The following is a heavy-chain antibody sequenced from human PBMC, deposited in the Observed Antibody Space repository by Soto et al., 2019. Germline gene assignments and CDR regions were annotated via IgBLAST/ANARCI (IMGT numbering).Heavy chain of an antibody. D-gene: IGHD1-1*01. V-gene: IGHV4-4*07. CDR1: GASISGYY. Sequence: SETLSLTCTVSGASISGYYWSWIRKSAGKGLGWIGRIYATGTTDYNPSLKSRVMMSVDTSKKQFSLRLRSLTAAETAVYYCVRDGTKTLRDWFDPWGQGISVTVSS. J-gene: IGHJ5*02. CDR2: IYATGTT. CDR3: VRDGTKTLRDWFDP.